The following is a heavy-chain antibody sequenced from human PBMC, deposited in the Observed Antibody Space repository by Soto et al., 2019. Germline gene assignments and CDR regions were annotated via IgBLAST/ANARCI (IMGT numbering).Heavy chain of an antibody. CDR2: IYYSWSP. D-gene: IGHD2-2*01. V-gene: IGHV4-39*01. CDR3: ATSTWFDP. Sequence: QLQLQESGPGLVKPSETLSLTCTVSGGSISSRGYYWGWIRQPPGKGLAGIGTIYYSWSPYYTPPLKSRVTISVDTSKNQFPLTLSSLTAADTAVYYCATSTWFDPWGQGTLVTVSS. J-gene: IGHJ5*02. CDR1: GGSISSRGYY.